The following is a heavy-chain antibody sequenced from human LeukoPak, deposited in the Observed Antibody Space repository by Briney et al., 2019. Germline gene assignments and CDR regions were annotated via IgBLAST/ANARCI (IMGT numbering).Heavy chain of an antibody. D-gene: IGHD4-17*01. V-gene: IGHV2-5*01. Sequence: SGPTLVKPTQTLTLTCTFSGFSLSTTGVGVGWIRQPPGKALEWLALIYWNDDKRYSPSLRRRLTITKDTSKNQVVLTMTNMDPVDTATYYCTHDTVTTAFDYWGQGTLVTVSS. CDR2: IYWNDDK. J-gene: IGHJ4*02. CDR1: GFSLSTTGVG. CDR3: THDTVTTAFDY.